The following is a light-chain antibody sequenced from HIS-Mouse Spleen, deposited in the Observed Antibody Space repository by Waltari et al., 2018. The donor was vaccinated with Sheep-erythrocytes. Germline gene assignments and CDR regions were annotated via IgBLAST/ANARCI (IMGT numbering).Light chain of an antibody. CDR1: QSVSSY. CDR3: QQRSNWPLT. J-gene: IGKJ4*01. Sequence: EIVLTQSPATLSLSPEERATLSCSASQSVSSYLAWYQQKPGQAPRLLIYDASNRATGIPARFSGSGSGTDFTLTISSLEPEDFAVYYCQQRSNWPLTFGGGTKVEIK. V-gene: IGKV3-11*01. CDR2: DAS.